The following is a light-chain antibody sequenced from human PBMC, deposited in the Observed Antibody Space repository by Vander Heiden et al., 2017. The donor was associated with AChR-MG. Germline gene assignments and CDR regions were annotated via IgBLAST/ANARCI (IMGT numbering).Light chain of an antibody. J-gene: IGLJ3*02. CDR1: NSDVGSYNR. Sequence: QSALTQPASVSGSPGQSSPVSCTGPNSDVGSYNRVSWYQQHPGKAPKLMIYEVSERPSGDSKRFSGSKSGNTASLTISGLQAEDEADYYCCSYAGSSTYWVFGGGTKLTVL. CDR3: CSYAGSSTYWV. V-gene: IGLV2-23*02. CDR2: EVS.